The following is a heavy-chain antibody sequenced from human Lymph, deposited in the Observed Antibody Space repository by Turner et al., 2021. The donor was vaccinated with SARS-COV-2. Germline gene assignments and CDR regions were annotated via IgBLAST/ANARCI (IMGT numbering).Heavy chain of an antibody. Sequence: QVQLVESGGGVVKPGRSLRLSCAASGFTFSSYAMHWGRQAPGKGLEGVALISDDGSNKYYADSVKGRFTISRDNSKNTLYLQMNSLRAEDTAVYYCAREMGAGSDYWGQGTLVTVSS. CDR2: ISDDGSNK. D-gene: IGHD3-10*01. V-gene: IGHV3-30*04. CDR3: AREMGAGSDY. J-gene: IGHJ4*02. CDR1: GFTFSSYA.